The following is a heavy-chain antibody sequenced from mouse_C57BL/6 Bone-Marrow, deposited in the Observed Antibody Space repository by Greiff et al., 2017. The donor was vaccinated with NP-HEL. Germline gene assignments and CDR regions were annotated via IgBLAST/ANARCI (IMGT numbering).Heavy chain of an antibody. CDR1: GYSITSGYY. Sequence: EVKLMESGPGLVKPSQSLSLTCSVTGYSITSGYYWNWIRQFPGNKLEWMGYISYDGSNNYNPSLKNRISITRDTSKNQFFLKLNSVTTEDTATYYCARGLSITTGAMDYWGQGTSVTVSS. D-gene: IGHD1-2*01. CDR3: ARGLSITTGAMDY. V-gene: IGHV3-6*01. CDR2: ISYDGSN. J-gene: IGHJ4*01.